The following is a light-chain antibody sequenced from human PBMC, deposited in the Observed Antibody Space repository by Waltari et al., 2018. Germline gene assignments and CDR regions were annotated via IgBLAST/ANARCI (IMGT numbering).Light chain of an antibody. CDR3: QSADSSERWV. J-gene: IGLJ3*02. Sequence: SYDLTQPASVSVSPGQTARITCSGVVFPTQYSYWYQKKPGKAPVLTIYKDTERPSGIPERFSGSTSGTTVTLTITGVLAEDEAQYYCQSADSSERWVFGGGTKLTVL. CDR1: VFPTQY. V-gene: IGLV3-25*03. CDR2: KDT.